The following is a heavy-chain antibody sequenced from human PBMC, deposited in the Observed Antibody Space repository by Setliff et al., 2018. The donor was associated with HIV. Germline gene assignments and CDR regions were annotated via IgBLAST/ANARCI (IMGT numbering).Heavy chain of an antibody. CDR1: GYTFTDYY. D-gene: IGHD6-19*01. CDR3: ARDPQDTRGWYIYYFDY. Sequence: ASVKVSCKASGYTFTDYYIHWVRQAPGQGLEWMGWISAYNGNTNYAQKLQGRVTMTTDTSTNTAYMELKSLRSDDTAVYYCARDPQDTRGWYIYYFDYWGQGTLVTVSS. V-gene: IGHV1-18*04. CDR2: ISAYNGNT. J-gene: IGHJ4*02.